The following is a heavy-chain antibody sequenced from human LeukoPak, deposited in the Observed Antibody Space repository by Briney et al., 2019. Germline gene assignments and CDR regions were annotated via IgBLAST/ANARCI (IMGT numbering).Heavy chain of an antibody. Sequence: ASVKVSCKASGYTFTSYAMNWVRQAPGQGLEWMGWINTNTGTPTYGQGFTGRFVFSLDTSVSTAYLQISSLKAEDTAVYYCARDFDWFGSIAAGSYWGQGTLVTVSS. CDR2: INTNTGTP. V-gene: IGHV7-4-1*02. D-gene: IGHD6-25*01. CDR3: ARDFDWFGSIAAGSY. CDR1: GYTFTSYA. J-gene: IGHJ4*02.